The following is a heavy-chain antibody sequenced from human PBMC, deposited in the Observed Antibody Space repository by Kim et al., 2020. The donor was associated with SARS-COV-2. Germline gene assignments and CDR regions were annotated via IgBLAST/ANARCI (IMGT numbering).Heavy chain of an antibody. CDR2: IRREVYGATT. CDR1: GLTFGDYF. V-gene: IGHV3-49*04. J-gene: IGHJ6*03. Sequence: GGSLRLSCTASGLTFGDYFMSWVRQAPGKGLEWVGFIRREVYGATTEYAASVKGRFTISRGESKSIAYLQMESLKSGDTGVFYCSGEKRAYYDFWSGSMDVGGKRPTLPVSS. D-gene: IGHD3-3*01. CDR3: SGEKRAYYDFWSGSMDV.